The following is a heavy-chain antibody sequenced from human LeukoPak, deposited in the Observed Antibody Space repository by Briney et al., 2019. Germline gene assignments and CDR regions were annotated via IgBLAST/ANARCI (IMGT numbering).Heavy chain of an antibody. Sequence: SETLSLNCAVYGGSFSGYYWSWIRQPPGKGLEWIGEINHSGSTNYNPSFKSRLTTSVDTSKNQFSLRLESVTAADSAVYFCARDSGFWLFWGQGTLVSVSS. CDR1: GGSFSGYY. CDR2: INHSGST. D-gene: IGHD3-22*01. CDR3: ARDSGFWLF. J-gene: IGHJ1*01. V-gene: IGHV4-34*01.